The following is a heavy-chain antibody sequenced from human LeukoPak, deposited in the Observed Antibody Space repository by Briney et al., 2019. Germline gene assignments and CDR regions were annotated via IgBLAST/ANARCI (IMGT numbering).Heavy chain of an antibody. V-gene: IGHV1-69*05. J-gene: IGHJ4*02. CDR1: GGTFSSYA. Sequence: SVKVSCKASGGTFSSYAISWVRQAPGQGLEWMGGIIPIFGTANYAQKFQGRVTITRNTSISTAYMELSSLRSEDTAVYYCARGRYCSSTSCYTKGVDYWGQGTLVTVSS. D-gene: IGHD2-2*02. CDR3: ARGRYCSSTSCYTKGVDY. CDR2: IIPIFGTA.